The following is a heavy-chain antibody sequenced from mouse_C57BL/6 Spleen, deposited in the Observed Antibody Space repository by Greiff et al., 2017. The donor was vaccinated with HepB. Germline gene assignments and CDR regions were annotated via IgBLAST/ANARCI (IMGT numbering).Heavy chain of an antibody. Sequence: VQLQQSGPELVKPGASVKISCKASGYAFSSSWMNWVKQRPGKGLEWIGRIYPGDGDTNYNGKFKGKATLTADKSSSTAYMQLSSLTSEDSAVYFCARLRSLYYAMDYWGQGTSVTVSS. CDR1: GYAFSSSW. CDR3: ARLRSLYYAMDY. CDR2: IYPGDGDT. V-gene: IGHV1-82*01. J-gene: IGHJ4*01. D-gene: IGHD6-1*01.